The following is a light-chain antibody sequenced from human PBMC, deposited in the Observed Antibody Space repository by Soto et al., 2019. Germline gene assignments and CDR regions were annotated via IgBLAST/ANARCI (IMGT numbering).Light chain of an antibody. CDR2: DNN. J-gene: IGLJ2*01. CDR3: GTWDSSLSAGV. CDR1: SSNIGNNY. V-gene: IGLV1-51*01. Sequence: QSVLTQPPSVSAAPGQKVTMSCFGSSSNIGNNYVSWYQHLPGTAPKLLIYDNNKRPSGIPDRFSGSKSGTSATLGITGLQTGDEADYYCGTWDSSLSAGVFGGGTKLTVL.